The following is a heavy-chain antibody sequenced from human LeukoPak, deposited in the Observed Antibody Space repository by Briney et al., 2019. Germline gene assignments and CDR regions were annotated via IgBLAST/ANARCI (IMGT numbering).Heavy chain of an antibody. CDR3: ARAAAEYSYGWAYYFDY. CDR1: GGSVSSGSYY. CDR2: IYYSGST. J-gene: IGHJ4*02. Sequence: SETLSLTCTVSGGSVSSGSYYWSWIGQPPGKGLEWIGYIYYSGSTNYNPSLKSRVTISVDTSKNQFSLKLSSVTAADTAVYYCARAAAEYSYGWAYYFDYWGQGTLVTVSS. D-gene: IGHD5-18*01. V-gene: IGHV4-61*01.